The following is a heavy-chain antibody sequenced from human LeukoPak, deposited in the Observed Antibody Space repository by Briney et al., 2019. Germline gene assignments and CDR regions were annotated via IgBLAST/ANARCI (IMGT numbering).Heavy chain of an antibody. Sequence: GGSLRLSCAASGFTFSSYAMSWVRQAPGKGLEWVSAISGSCGSTYYADSVKGRFTISRDNSKNTLYLQMNSLRAEDTAVYYCAKDLGAMVRGEGYWGQGTLVTVSS. D-gene: IGHD3-10*01. CDR3: AKDLGAMVRGEGY. CDR2: ISGSCGST. J-gene: IGHJ4*02. V-gene: IGHV3-23*01. CDR1: GFTFSSYA.